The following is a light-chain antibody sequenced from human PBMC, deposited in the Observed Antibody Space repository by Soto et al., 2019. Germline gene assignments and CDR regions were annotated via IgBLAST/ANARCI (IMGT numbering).Light chain of an antibody. CDR2: DAS. J-gene: IGKJ1*01. V-gene: IGKV1-5*01. CDR1: QSISSR. CDR3: QQYNSYSVT. Sequence: DIQMTQSPSTLSASVGDRVTITCRASQSISSRLAWYQQKPGKAPKFLVYDASNLESGVPSRFSGSGSGTEFTLTISSLQPDDFATYYCQQYNSYSVTFGQGTTGDIK.